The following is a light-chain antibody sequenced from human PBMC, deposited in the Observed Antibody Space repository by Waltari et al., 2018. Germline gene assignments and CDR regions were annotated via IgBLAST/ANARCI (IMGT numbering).Light chain of an antibody. CDR3: QTWGTGIVV. CDR2: VNNDGSQ. CDR1: SDPSRSF. Sequence: QLVLTQSPSASASLGASVTLTCPLRSDPSRSFIASPQKQPEKGPRLLMKVNNDGSQIKGDGIPDRFSGSSSGAERYLTISSLQSEDEADYYCQTWGTGIVVFGGGTKLTVL. V-gene: IGLV4-69*01. J-gene: IGLJ2*01.